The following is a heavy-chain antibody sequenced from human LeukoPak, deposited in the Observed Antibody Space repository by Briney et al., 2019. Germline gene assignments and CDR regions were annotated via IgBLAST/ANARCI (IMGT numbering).Heavy chain of an antibody. CDR2: IYTSGST. Sequence: PSETPSLTCTVSGGSISSGSYYWSWIRQPAGKGLEWIGRIYTSGSTNYNPSLKSRVTISVDTSKNQFSLKLSSVTAADTAVYYCARLCGGECYPRLDPWGQGTQVTVSS. V-gene: IGHV4-61*02. CDR3: ARLCGGECYPRLDP. CDR1: GGSISSGSYY. J-gene: IGHJ5*02. D-gene: IGHD2-21*01.